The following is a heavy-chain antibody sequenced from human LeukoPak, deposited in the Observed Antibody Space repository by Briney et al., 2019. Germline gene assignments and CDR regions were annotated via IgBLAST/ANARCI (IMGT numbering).Heavy chain of an antibody. CDR3: ARQPPGSGENWFDL. D-gene: IGHD3-10*01. CDR1: GGPLTSNY. V-gene: IGHV4-4*07. J-gene: IGHJ5*02. CDR2: FHPSGSA. Sequence: SETLSLTCAVSGGPLTSNYWSCIRQPAGKGLEWIGRFHPSGSAAYNPSLQSRVTVSVDASKNHFSLQMKSVTAADTAVYYCARQPPGSGENWFDLWGQGTLVTVSS.